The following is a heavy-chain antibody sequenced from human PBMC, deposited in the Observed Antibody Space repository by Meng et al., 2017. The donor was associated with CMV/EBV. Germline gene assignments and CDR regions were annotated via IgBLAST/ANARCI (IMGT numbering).Heavy chain of an antibody. D-gene: IGHD6-6*01. Sequence: GFTFSSYDMSWVRQAPGKGLEWVSAISGSGGSTYYADSVKGRFTISRDNSKNTLYLQMNSLRAEDTAVYYCAKDSGSSSGDWFDPWGQGTLVTVSS. CDR3: AKDSGSSSGDWFDP. CDR1: GFTFSSYD. V-gene: IGHV3-23*01. CDR2: ISGSGGST. J-gene: IGHJ5*02.